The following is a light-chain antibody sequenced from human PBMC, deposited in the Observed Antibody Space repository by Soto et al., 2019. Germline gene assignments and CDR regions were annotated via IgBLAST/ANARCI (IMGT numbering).Light chain of an antibody. Sequence: EIQMTQSPSSLSASEGERVTITCRASQSINSFLKWYQQKSGKAPKLLIYDASTLPSGVPSRFSGSGSETEFPLTITQLPPDYFATYYCQHSYNTPFTFGPGTKVDVK. CDR3: QHSYNTPFT. CDR2: DAS. V-gene: IGKV1-39*01. J-gene: IGKJ3*01. CDR1: QSINSF.